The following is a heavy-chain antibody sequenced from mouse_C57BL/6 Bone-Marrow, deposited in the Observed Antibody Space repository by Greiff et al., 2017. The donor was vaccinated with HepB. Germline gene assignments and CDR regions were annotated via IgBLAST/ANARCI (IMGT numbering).Heavy chain of an antibody. J-gene: IGHJ1*03. D-gene: IGHD1-1*01. V-gene: IGHV1-19*01. Sequence: EVQLQQSGPVLVKPGASVKMSCKASGYTFTDYYMNWVKQSHGKSLEWIGVINPYNGGTSYNQKFKGKATLTVDKSSSTAYMELNSLTSEDSAVYYCASPVVATDWYFDVWGTGTTVTVSS. CDR3: ASPVVATDWYFDV. CDR1: GYTFTDYY. CDR2: INPYNGGT.